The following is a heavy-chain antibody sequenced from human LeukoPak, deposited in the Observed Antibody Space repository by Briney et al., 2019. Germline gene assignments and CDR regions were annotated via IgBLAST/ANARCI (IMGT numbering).Heavy chain of an antibody. CDR1: GFTFSTYS. V-gene: IGHV3-48*02. D-gene: IGHD4-17*01. CDR3: ARDYGDYGEYFGY. Sequence: PGRSLRLSCAASGFTFSTYSMNWVRQAPGKGLEWVSYISSSSSIVYYADSVKGRFTIPRDNAKNSLYLQMNSLRDEDTAVYYCARDYGDYGEYFGYWGQGTLVTVSS. J-gene: IGHJ4*02. CDR2: ISSSSSIV.